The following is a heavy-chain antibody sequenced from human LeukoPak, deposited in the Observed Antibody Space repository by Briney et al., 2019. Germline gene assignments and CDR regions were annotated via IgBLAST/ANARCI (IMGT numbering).Heavy chain of an antibody. D-gene: IGHD1-14*01. Sequence: SETLSLTCTVSGVSSSSSSYYWGWIRQPPGKGLEWIGYIYHSGSTYYNPSLKSRVTISVDRSKNQFSLKLSSVTAADTAVYYCARHSEQSTNRRLYYFDYWGQGTLVTVSS. CDR1: GVSSSSSSYY. J-gene: IGHJ4*02. CDR3: ARHSEQSTNRRLYYFDY. V-gene: IGHV4-39*01. CDR2: IYHSGST.